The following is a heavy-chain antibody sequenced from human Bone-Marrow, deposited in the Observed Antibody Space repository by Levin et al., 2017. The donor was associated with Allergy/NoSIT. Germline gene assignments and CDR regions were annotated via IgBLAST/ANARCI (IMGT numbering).Heavy chain of an antibody. J-gene: IGHJ4*02. CDR3: ARGKNYYGSSSYPTNFDY. Sequence: GGSLRLSCAASGFTFSAYSMNWVRQAPGKGLQWVSSISSGGDYIYYADSMKGRFTISRDNAKTSLYLQMSSLRADDSAVYYCARGKNYYGSSSYPTNFDYWGQGTLVTVSS. CDR1: GFTFSAYS. D-gene: IGHD3-10*01. V-gene: IGHV3-21*01. CDR2: ISSGGDYI.